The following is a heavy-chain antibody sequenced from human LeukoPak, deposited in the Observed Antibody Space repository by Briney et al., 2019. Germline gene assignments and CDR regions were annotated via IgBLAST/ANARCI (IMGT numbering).Heavy chain of an antibody. CDR1: GGSFSGYY. CDR2: INHSGST. J-gene: IGHJ6*02. V-gene: IGHV4-34*01. D-gene: IGHD3-10*01. CDR3: ARVSHYYGSGSYYYYYGMDV. Sequence: SETLSLTCAVYGGSFSGYYWSWIRQPPGKGLEWIGEINHSGSTNYNPSLKSRVTISVDTSKNQFSLKLSSVTAADTAVYYCARVSHYYGSGSYYYYYGMDVWGQGTTVTVSS.